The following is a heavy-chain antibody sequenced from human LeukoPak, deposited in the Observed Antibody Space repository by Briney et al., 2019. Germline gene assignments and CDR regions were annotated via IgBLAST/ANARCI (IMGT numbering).Heavy chain of an antibody. J-gene: IGHJ5*02. CDR2: ISGGSSFT. V-gene: IGHV3-21*01. CDR1: GFTFSDYS. CDR3: VRQLVS. D-gene: IGHD1-1*01. Sequence: GGSLRLSCAASGFTFSDYSMNWVRQAPGKGLEWVSYISGGSSFTYYVDSVKGRFTISRDNAKNSLYLQMNSLRAEGTAVYYCVRQLVSWGQGTLVTVSS.